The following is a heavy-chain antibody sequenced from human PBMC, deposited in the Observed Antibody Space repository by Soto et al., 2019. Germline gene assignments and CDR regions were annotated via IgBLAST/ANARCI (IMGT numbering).Heavy chain of an antibody. CDR3: AKATPTIFGVVIIDY. Sequence: QMQLVESGGGVVQHGRSLRLSCAAFGLTISSSGMYWVRQAPGKGLEWVAIISYDGSDGSYADSVKGRFTISRDNSKNTLYLQMNSLRPEDTAVYFCAKATPTIFGVVIIDYWGQGTLVTVSS. CDR2: ISYDGSDG. J-gene: IGHJ4*02. CDR1: GLTISSSG. D-gene: IGHD3-3*01. V-gene: IGHV3-30*18.